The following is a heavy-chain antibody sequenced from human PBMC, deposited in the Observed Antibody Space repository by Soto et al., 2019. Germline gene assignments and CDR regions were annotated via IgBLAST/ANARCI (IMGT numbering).Heavy chain of an antibody. CDR1: GGAFRGYY. CDR3: ARERGRYCSGESCYPFGP. D-gene: IGHD2-15*01. V-gene: IGHV4-34*01. CDR2: INDSGST. Sequence: SETLSLTCAVYGGAFRGYYWSWIRQPPGKGLEWLGEINDSGSTNYNPSLKSRITISLDTSKKEISLRLSSVTAADTAVYYCARERGRYCSGESCYPFGPWGQGALVTVSS. J-gene: IGHJ5*02.